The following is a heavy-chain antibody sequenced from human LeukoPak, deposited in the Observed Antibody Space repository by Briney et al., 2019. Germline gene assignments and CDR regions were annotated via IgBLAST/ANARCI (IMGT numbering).Heavy chain of an antibody. CDR3: ASLVVVPAAIHY. J-gene: IGHJ4*02. CDR2: IYYSGST. CDR1: GGSISSSSYY. Sequence: SGTLPLTCTVSGGSISSSSYYWGWIRQPPGKGLEWIGSIYYSGSTYYNPSLKSRVTISVDTSKNQFSLKLSSVTAADTAVYYCASLVVVPAAIHYWGQGTLVTVSS. D-gene: IGHD2-2*01. V-gene: IGHV4-39*01.